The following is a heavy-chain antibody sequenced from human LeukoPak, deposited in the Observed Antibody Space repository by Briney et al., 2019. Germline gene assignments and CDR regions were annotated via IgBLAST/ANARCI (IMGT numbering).Heavy chain of an antibody. CDR1: GGSISSYY. CDR3: ARVHLGYCSGGSCSSWGYYFDY. J-gene: IGHJ4*02. D-gene: IGHD2-15*01. V-gene: IGHV4-59*12. Sequence: SETLSLTCTVSGGSISSYYWSWIRQPPGKGLEWIGYIYYSGSTNYNPSLKSRVTISVDTSKNQFSLKLSSVTAADTAVYYCARVHLGYCSGGSCSSWGYYFDYWGQGTLVTVSS. CDR2: IYYSGST.